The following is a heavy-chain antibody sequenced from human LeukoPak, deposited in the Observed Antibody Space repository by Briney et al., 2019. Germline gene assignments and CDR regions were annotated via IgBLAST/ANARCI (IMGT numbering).Heavy chain of an antibody. D-gene: IGHD2-2*01. J-gene: IGHJ5*02. CDR1: GDSVSSNSVT. CDR3: ARRLTQYDCFDP. CDR2: TYYRSTWYN. Sequence: SQTLSLTCAISGDSVSSNSVTWNWIRQSPSRGLEWLGRTYYRSTWYNDYAVSVRGRITVNPDTSKNQFSLHLNSVTPEDTAVYYCARRLTQYDCFDPWGQGTLVTVSS. V-gene: IGHV6-1*01.